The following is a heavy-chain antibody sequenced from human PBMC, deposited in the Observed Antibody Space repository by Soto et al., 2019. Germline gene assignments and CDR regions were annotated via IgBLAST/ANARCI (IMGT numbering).Heavy chain of an antibody. CDR2: LYDLDGT. J-gene: IGHJ4*02. CDR3: AKGNYDFWSGYLGPFDY. V-gene: IGHV3-53*01. CDR1: GFTVSGKKY. D-gene: IGHD3-3*01. Sequence: GGSLRLSCEAFGFTVSGKKYVAWVRQAPGKGLEWVSALYDLDGTYYADSVKGRFTTSRDNSKNTLYLQMNSLRAEDTAVYYCAKGNYDFWSGYLGPFDYWGQGTLVPVSS.